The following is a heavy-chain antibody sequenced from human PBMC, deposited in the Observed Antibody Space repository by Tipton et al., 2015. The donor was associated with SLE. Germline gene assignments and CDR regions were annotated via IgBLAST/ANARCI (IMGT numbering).Heavy chain of an antibody. CDR2: IYYSGST. CDR3: VLLELPLGYCSGGSCPYAFDI. CDR1: GGSISSSSYY. Sequence: TLSLTCTVSGGSISSSSYYWGWIRQPPGKGLEWIGSIYYSGSTYYNPSLKSRVTISVDTSKNQFSLKLSSVTAADTAVYYCVLLELPLGYCSGGSCPYAFDIWGQGTMVTVSS. V-gene: IGHV4-39*07. J-gene: IGHJ3*02. D-gene: IGHD2-15*01.